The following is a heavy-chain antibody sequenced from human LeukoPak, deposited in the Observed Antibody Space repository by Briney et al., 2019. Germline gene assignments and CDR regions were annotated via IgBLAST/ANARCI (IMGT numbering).Heavy chain of an antibody. CDR2: IIPIFGTA. V-gene: IGHV1-69*13. Sequence: EASVKVSCKASGGTFSSYAISWVRQAPGQGLEWMGGIIPIFGTANYAQKFQGRVTITADESTSTAYMELSSLRSEDTAVYYCARDYAGDGYNGGYFDYWGQGTLVTVSS. D-gene: IGHD5-24*01. CDR3: ARDYAGDGYNGGYFDY. CDR1: GGTFSSYA. J-gene: IGHJ4*02.